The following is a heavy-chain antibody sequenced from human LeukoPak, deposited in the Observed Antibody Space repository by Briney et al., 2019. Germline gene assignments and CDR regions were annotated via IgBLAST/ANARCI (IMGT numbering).Heavy chain of an antibody. D-gene: IGHD5-18*01. J-gene: IGHJ4*02. V-gene: IGHV3-7*03. Sequence: PGGSLRLSCAASGFTFSSYWMNWVRQAPGKGLEWVANIKQEGSEKYYVDSVKGRFTISRDNAKNSLYLQMNSLRAEDTAVYYCARRYSYGTFFFDYWGQGTLVTVSS. CDR1: GFTFSSYW. CDR2: IKQEGSEK. CDR3: ARRYSYGTFFFDY.